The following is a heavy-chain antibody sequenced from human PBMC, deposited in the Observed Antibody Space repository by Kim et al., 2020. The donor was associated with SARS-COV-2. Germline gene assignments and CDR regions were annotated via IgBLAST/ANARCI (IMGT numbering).Heavy chain of an antibody. Sequence: GGSLRLSCAASGFTFSSYSMNWVRQAPGKGLEWVSYISSSSSTIYYADSVKGRFTISRDNAKNSLYLQMNSLRDEDTAVYYCARARDILTGYYLDYYGMDVWGQGTTVTVSS. J-gene: IGHJ6*02. V-gene: IGHV3-48*02. CDR2: ISSSSSTI. D-gene: IGHD3-9*01. CDR1: GFTFSSYS. CDR3: ARARDILTGYYLDYYGMDV.